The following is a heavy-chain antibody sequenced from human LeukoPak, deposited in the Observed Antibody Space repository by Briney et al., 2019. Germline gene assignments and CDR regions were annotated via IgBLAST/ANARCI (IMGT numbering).Heavy chain of an antibody. Sequence: GASVKVSCKASGGTFSSYAISWVRQAPGQGLEWMGGIIPFFGTANYAQKFQGRVMITADESTSTVYMGLSSLRSGDTAVDYCARSMWSSGWYYFDYWGQGTLVTVSS. V-gene: IGHV1-69*13. CDR1: GGTFSSYA. CDR2: IIPFFGTA. CDR3: ARSMWSSGWYYFDY. J-gene: IGHJ4*02. D-gene: IGHD6-19*01.